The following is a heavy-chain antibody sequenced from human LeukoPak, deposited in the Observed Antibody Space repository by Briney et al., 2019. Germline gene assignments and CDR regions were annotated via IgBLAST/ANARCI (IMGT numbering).Heavy chain of an antibody. J-gene: IGHJ4*02. CDR3: ARDRSLELGFDY. Sequence: GGSLLLSCVVSGITLANYGMSWVRRAPGKGLEWVSSISSSSSYIYYADSVKGRFTISRDNAKNSLYLQMNSLRAEDTAVYYCARDRSLELGFDYWGQGTLVTVSS. D-gene: IGHD1-7*01. CDR1: GITLANYG. CDR2: ISSSSSYI. V-gene: IGHV3-21*01.